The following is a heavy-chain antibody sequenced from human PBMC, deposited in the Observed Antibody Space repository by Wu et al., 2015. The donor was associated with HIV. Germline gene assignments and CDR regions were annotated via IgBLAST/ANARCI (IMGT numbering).Heavy chain of an antibody. CDR2: LYHTGST. D-gene: IGHD3-3*01. CDR1: GTSVSSDYY. J-gene: IGHJ2*01. Sequence: QVQLQESGPGLVKPSETLSLTCVVSGTSVSSDYYWGWIRQTPGKGLEWIGTLYHTGSTYYNPSLKSRVTISVDTSQNHFSLKLNSVTAADAAIYYCARLRMNLRFSDLIYLQKGKIGIFDFWGRGTLVTVSS. CDR3: ARLRMNLRFSDLIYLQKGKIGIFDF. V-gene: IGHV4-38-2*01.